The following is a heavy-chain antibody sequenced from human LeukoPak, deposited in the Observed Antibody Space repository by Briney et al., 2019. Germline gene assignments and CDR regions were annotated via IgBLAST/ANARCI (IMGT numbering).Heavy chain of an antibody. V-gene: IGHV4-59*01. Sequence: PSETLSLTCTVSGASISSYYWSWIRQPPGKGLEWIGDIYYSGSIKYNPSLKSRVTMSVDTSKNQFSLKLSSVTAADTAIYYCARGNPSGYYNRPIDYWGQGTLVTVSS. CDR1: GASISSYY. CDR2: IYYSGSI. CDR3: ARGNPSGYYNRPIDY. J-gene: IGHJ4*02. D-gene: IGHD3-22*01.